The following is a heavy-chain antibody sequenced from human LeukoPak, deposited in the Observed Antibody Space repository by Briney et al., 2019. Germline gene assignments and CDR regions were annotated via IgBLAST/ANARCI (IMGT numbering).Heavy chain of an antibody. V-gene: IGHV3-33*01. D-gene: IGHD3-10*01. CDR3: AREGVGGFDS. CDR1: GFPFSHYG. Sequence: GRSLRLSCAASGFPFSHYGIHWVRQPPGKGLEWVAVIWSDGSNKYYADSVKGRFTISRDNSKNTLYLQMNSLRAEDTAVYYCAREGVGGFDSWGQGTLVTVSS. J-gene: IGHJ5*01. CDR2: IWSDGSNK.